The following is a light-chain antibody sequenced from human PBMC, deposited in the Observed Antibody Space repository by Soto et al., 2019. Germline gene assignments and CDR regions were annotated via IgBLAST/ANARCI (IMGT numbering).Light chain of an antibody. V-gene: IGKV3-15*01. CDR1: QSVSSN. J-gene: IGKJ2*01. Sequence: EIVMTQSPANLSVSPGERATLSCRASQSVSSNLAWYQQRPGQGPRLLIYGASTRGTSILARFSGSGSGTEFTLTINSLQSEDFAVYYCQQYNKWPPYTFGQGTKLEIK. CDR2: GAS. CDR3: QQYNKWPPYT.